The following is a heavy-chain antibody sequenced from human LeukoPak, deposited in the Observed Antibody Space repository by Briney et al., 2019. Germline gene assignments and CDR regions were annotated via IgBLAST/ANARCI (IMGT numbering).Heavy chain of an antibody. CDR1: GFTFDDYA. Sequence: GGSLRLSCAASGFTFDDYAMHWVRQAPGKGLEWVSGISWNSGSIVYADSVKGRFTISRDNAKNSLYLQMNSLRAEDTALYYCAKTRGGKSGYVTHDSDCWGQGTLVTVSS. J-gene: IGHJ4*02. CDR2: ISWNSGSI. V-gene: IGHV3-9*01. CDR3: AKTRGGKSGYVTHDSDC. D-gene: IGHD5-12*01.